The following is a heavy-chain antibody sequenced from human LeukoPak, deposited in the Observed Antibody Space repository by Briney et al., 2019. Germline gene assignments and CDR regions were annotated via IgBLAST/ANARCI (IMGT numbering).Heavy chain of an antibody. CDR2: LDPEDGET. V-gene: IGHV1-24*01. D-gene: IGHD6-13*01. CDR3: ATYSSSWYYFDY. CDR1: GYTLTELS. J-gene: IGHJ4*02. Sequence: ASVKVSCKVSGYTLTELSMHWVRQAPGKGLEWMGGLDPEDGETIYAQKFQGRVTMTEDTSTDTAYMELSSLRSEDTAVYYCATYSSSWYYFDYWGQGTLVTVSS.